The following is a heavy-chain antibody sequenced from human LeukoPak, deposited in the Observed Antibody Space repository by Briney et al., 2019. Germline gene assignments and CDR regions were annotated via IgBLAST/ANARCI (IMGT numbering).Heavy chain of an antibody. V-gene: IGHV4-39*07. Sequence: SETLSLTCTVSGGSISSSSYYWGWIRQPPGKGLEWIGSIYYSGSTYYNPSLKSRVTTSVDTSKNQFSLKLSSVTAADTAMYYCARVKDPGGYYYYYYMDVWGKGTTVTVSS. CDR2: IYYSGST. CDR3: ARVKDPGGYYYYYYMDV. D-gene: IGHD3-16*01. J-gene: IGHJ6*03. CDR1: GGSISSSSYY.